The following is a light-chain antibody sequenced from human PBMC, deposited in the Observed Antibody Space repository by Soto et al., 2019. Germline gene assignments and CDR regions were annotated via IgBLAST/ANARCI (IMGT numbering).Light chain of an antibody. CDR1: QGISNY. J-gene: IGKJ1*01. Sequence: DIQMTQSPSSLSASVGDRVTITCRARQGISNYLAWYQQKPGKVPKLLIYAASTLQSGVPSRFSVSGSGTDCTLTISSLQPEDVATYYCQKYNSAPRTFGQGTKVEIK. V-gene: IGKV1-27*01. CDR2: AAS. CDR3: QKYNSAPRT.